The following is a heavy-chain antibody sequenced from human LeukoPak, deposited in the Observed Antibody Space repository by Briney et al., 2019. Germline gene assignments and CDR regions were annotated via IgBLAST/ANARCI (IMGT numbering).Heavy chain of an antibody. CDR1: GGSISSSSYY. J-gene: IGHJ2*01. D-gene: IGHD6-19*01. CDR2: IYYSGST. CDR3: ARARIAVAGTSDWYFDL. V-gene: IGHV4-39*07. Sequence: PSETLSLTCTVSGGSISSSSYYWGWIRQPPGKGLEWIGSIYYSGSTYYNPSLKSRVTISVDTSKNQFSLKLSSVTAADTAVYYCARARIAVAGTSDWYFDLWGRGTLVTVSS.